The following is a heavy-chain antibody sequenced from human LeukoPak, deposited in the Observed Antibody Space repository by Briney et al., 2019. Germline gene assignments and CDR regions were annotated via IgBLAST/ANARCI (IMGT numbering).Heavy chain of an antibody. CDR3: ARRPTYFLGLHDPHDIVVVPAAIGDAFDI. D-gene: IGHD2-2*01. V-gene: IGHV4-31*03. Sequence: PSETLSLTCTVSGGSISSGGYYWSWIRQHPGKGLEWIGYIYYGGSTYYNPSLKSRVTISVDTSKNQFSLKLSSVTAADTAVYYCARRPTYFLGLHDPHDIVVVPAAIGDAFDIWGQGTMVTVSS. CDR1: GGSISSGGYY. J-gene: IGHJ3*02. CDR2: IYYGGST.